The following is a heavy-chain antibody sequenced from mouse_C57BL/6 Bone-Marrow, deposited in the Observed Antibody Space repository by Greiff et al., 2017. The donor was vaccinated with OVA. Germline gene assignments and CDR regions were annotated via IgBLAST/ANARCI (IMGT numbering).Heavy chain of an antibody. CDR1: GYTFTSYW. J-gene: IGHJ1*03. V-gene: IGHV1-55*01. CDR3: ARSLYWYCDV. CDR2: IYPGSGST. Sequence: QVQLQQPGAELVKPGASVKMSCKASGYTFTSYWITWVKQRPGQGLEWIGDIYPGSGSTNYNEKFTSKATLTVDTSSSTAYMQLSSLTSEDSAVYYWARSLYWYCDVWGTGTTVTVSS.